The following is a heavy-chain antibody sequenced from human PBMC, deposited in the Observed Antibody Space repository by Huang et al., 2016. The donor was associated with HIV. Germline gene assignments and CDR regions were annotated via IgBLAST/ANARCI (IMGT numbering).Heavy chain of an antibody. CDR2: VHDGGRT. Sequence: LLLRESGSGLVKTSETMSLSCTVAFASISGNPKYWTWVRRSPGKGLEWIASVHDGGRTYYMPSLKSRVSMSVDTSHNQHCSLTLASVTAADTAVYFCASGPVIVSISRFYFEQWGPGSLVTV. D-gene: IGHD3-22*01. CDR3: ASGPVIVSISRFYFEQ. V-gene: IGHV4-39*02. CDR1: FASISGNPKY. J-gene: IGHJ4*02.